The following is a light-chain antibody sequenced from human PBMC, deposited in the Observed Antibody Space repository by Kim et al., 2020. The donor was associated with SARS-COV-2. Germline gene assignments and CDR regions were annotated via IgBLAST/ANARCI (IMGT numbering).Light chain of an antibody. J-gene: IGLJ2*01. CDR2: GKN. CDR1: RLRSYY. Sequence: AMGQTVRITCQGDRLRSYYASWYQQKPGQAPVFVIYGKNNRPSGIPDRFSGSSSGNTASLTITGAQAEDEADYYCNSRDSSGNHLVFGGGTKLTVL. CDR3: NSRDSSGNHLV. V-gene: IGLV3-19*01.